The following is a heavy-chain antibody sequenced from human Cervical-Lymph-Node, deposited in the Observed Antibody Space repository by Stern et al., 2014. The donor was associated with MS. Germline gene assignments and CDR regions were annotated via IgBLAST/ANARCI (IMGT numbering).Heavy chain of an antibody. CDR2: VYYSGIT. CDR3: ARGVTAVTNYVPNWCFDL. CDR1: GGSITNRDY. V-gene: IGHV4-39*02. D-gene: IGHD4-11*01. Sequence: VHLVESGPGLVKPSETLSLTCTVSGGSITNRDYWGWIRQSPGKGLEWIGSVYYSGITYYRPSLKSRATISIDTSQNHLSLKLTPVPATDTAVYFCARGVTAVTNYVPNWCFDLWGRGTLVTISS. J-gene: IGHJ2*01.